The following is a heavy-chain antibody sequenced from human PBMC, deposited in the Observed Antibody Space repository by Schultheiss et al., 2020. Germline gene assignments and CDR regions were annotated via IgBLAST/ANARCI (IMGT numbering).Heavy chain of an antibody. CDR1: GGSFSGYY. V-gene: IGHV3-30*18. CDR2: ISYDGSNK. D-gene: IGHD6-6*01. CDR3: ANLVRPATNAFDI. J-gene: IGHJ3*02. Sequence: GGSLRLSCAVYGGSFSGYYWSWIRQPPGKGLEWVAVISYDGSNKYYADSVKGRFTISRDNSKNTLYLQMNSLRAEDTAVYYCANLVRPATNAFDIWGQGTMVTVSS.